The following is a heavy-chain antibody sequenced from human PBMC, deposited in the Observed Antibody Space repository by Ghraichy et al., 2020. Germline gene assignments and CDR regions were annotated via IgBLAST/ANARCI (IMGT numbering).Heavy chain of an antibody. J-gene: IGHJ2*01. V-gene: IGHV3-30*18. CDR3: AKMGRSSHWYFDV. CDR1: GFTFGDYG. Sequence: GGSLRLSCAASGFTFGDYGMHWVRQAPGKGLEWVAVASYDDRNKYYVDSVKGRFTISRDNSKNTLFLQMNSLRPDDTAVYYCAKMGRSSHWYFDVWARGTLVSVSS. CDR2: ASYDDRNK. D-gene: IGHD6-6*01.